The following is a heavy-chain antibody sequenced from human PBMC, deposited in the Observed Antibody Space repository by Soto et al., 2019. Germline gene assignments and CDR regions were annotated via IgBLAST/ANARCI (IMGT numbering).Heavy chain of an antibody. CDR3: ARLTFSGSNRAIDC. Sequence: SETLSLTCTVSGDSVSGGSYYWSWIRQPPGKGLEWIGYIYYIGSTNYNPSLKSRVTISVDMSKNQFSLKLSSVTAADTAVYYCARLTFSGSNRAIDCWGRGTLVTVSS. CDR1: GDSVSGGSYY. D-gene: IGHD1-26*01. CDR2: IYYIGST. V-gene: IGHV4-61*01. J-gene: IGHJ4*02.